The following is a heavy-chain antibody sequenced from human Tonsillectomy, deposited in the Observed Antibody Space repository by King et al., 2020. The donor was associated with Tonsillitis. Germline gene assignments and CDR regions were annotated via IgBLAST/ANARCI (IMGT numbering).Heavy chain of an antibody. V-gene: IGHV3-30*18. CDR2: ISYDGSNK. CDR3: AKVSGEGAFDI. Sequence: VQLVESGGGVVQPGRSLRLSCAASGFTFSSYGMHWVRQAPGKGLEWVAVISYDGSNKYYADSVKGRFTISRYNSKNTLYLQMNSLRAEDTAVYYCAKVSGEGAFDIWGQGTMVTVSS. D-gene: IGHD3-3*01. J-gene: IGHJ3*02. CDR1: GFTFSSYG.